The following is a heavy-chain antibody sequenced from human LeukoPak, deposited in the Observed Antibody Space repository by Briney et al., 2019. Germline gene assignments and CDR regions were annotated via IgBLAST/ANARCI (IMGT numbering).Heavy chain of an antibody. V-gene: IGHV1-69*05. D-gene: IGHD3-22*01. Sequence: SVKVSCKASGGTFSSYAISWVRQAPGQGLEWMGGIIPIFGTANYAQKFQGRVTITTGESTSTAYMELSSLRSEDTAVYYCARDRGYYYDSSGRDAFDIWGQGTMVTVSS. CDR1: GGTFSSYA. CDR3: ARDRGYYYDSSGRDAFDI. CDR2: IIPIFGTA. J-gene: IGHJ3*02.